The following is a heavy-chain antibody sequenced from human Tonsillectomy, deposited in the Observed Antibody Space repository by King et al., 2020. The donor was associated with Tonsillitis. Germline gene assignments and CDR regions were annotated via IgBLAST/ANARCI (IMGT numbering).Heavy chain of an antibody. V-gene: IGHV4-59*01. Sequence: QVQLQESGPGLVKPSETLSLTCTVSGGSISTYWSWIRQPPGKGLEWIGYIYYSGSTNYNPSLKSRVTISIDTSKNQFSLKLSSVTAADTAVYYCARDRDWGIGALDIWGQGTMVTVSS. CDR3: ARDRDWGIGALDI. CDR1: GGSISTY. D-gene: IGHD7-27*01. J-gene: IGHJ3*02. CDR2: IYYSGST.